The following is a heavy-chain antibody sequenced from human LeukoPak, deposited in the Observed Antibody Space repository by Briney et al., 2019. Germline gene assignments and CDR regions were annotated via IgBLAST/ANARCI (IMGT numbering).Heavy chain of an antibody. J-gene: IGHJ4*02. D-gene: IGHD3-22*01. CDR1: GFTFSTYG. V-gene: IGHV3-30*02. Sequence: GESLRLSCATSGFTFSTYGMHWVRQAPGKGLEWVAFIGYDGSEIHYADSVKGRFTISRDNSKNTVHLQMGGLRGEDTAVYYCAKRGKDSPGYYNYFGSWGQGTLVTVSS. CDR2: IGYDGSEI. CDR3: AKRGKDSPGYYNYFGS.